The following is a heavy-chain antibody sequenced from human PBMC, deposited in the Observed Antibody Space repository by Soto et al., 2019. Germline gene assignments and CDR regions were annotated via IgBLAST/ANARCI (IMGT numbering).Heavy chain of an antibody. Sequence: QVQLQESGPGLVKPSQTLSVTCTVSGGSISSGNYYWSWIRQHPWNGLEWVGSIYYSGTTYYNPSLKSRVTMSLGISKTQFSLKLSSVTAANTAVYYCARGDYGDLLVGDLWGQTTLLTVSS. J-gene: IGHJ5*02. CDR1: GGSISSGNYY. V-gene: IGHV4-31*03. CDR3: ARGDYGDLLVGDL. CDR2: IYYSGTT. D-gene: IGHD4-17*01.